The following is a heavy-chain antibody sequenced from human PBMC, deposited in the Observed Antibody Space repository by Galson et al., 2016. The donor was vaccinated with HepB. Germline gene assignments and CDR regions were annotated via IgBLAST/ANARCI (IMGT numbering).Heavy chain of an antibody. V-gene: IGHV3-30*18. Sequence: SLRLSCAASGFTFSNYGMHWVRQAPGKGLEWVALISYDGINSYYADSLKGLFTISRDNSKNTLYLQMNSLRAEDTGVYYCAKDRLAAPYYYYVMDVWGQGTTVTVSS. CDR2: ISYDGINS. CDR1: GFTFSNYG. CDR3: AKDRLAAPYYYYVMDV. D-gene: IGHD3-10*01. J-gene: IGHJ6*02.